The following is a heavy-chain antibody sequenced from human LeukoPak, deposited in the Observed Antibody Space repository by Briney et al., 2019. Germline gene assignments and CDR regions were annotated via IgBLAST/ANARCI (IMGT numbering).Heavy chain of an antibody. J-gene: IGHJ6*02. Sequence: GGSLRLTCAASGFTVSSNYMSWVRQAPGKGLEWVSVIYSGDSTYYADSVKGRFTISRDNSKNTLYLQMNSLRSEDTAVYYCARGVLHEYDSSGYHSGRYYYYGMDVWGQGTTVTVSS. CDR2: IYSGDST. CDR1: GFTVSSNY. V-gene: IGHV3-53*05. D-gene: IGHD3-22*01. CDR3: ARGVLHEYDSSGYHSGRYYYYGMDV.